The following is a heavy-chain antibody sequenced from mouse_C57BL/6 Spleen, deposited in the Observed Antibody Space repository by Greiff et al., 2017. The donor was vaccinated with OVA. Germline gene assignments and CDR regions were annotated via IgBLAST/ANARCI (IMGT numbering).Heavy chain of an antibody. Sequence: QVQLQQPGAELVKPGASVQMSCKASGYTFTSYWLTWVKQRPGQGLEWIGDIYPGSGSTNYNEKFKSKATLTVDTSSSTAYMQLSSLTSEDSAVYYCAREGDYGSSPYWYFDVWGTGTTVTVSS. CDR1: GYTFTSYW. CDR2: IYPGSGST. CDR3: AREGDYGSSPYWYFDV. J-gene: IGHJ1*03. V-gene: IGHV1-55*01. D-gene: IGHD1-1*01.